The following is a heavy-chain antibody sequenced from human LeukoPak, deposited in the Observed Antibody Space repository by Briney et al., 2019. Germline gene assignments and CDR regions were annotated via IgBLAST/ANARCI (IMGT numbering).Heavy chain of an antibody. V-gene: IGHV4-59*01. CDR2: IYYSGVT. CDR1: GGSISTYY. CDR3: AGGTYLDPRDY. D-gene: IGHD3/OR15-3a*01. Sequence: PSETLSLTCTVSGGSISTYYWTWIRQPPGKGLEWIGFIYYSGVTKSNPSLESRVTISLDMSKNQFSLRLNSVTAADTAVYYCAGGTYLDPRDYWGQGTLVTVSS. J-gene: IGHJ4*02.